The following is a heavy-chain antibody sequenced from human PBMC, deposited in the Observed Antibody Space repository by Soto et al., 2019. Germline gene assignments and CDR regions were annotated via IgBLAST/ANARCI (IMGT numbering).Heavy chain of an antibody. CDR1: GFTFSSYD. V-gene: IGHV3-23*01. CDR3: AKTGPRGLDGRGWYFDL. Sequence: EVQVLESGGGLVQPGGSLRLSCAASGFTFSSYDMTWVRQAPGKGLEWVSTLSDGGASTFYADSVKGRFTISREYSKTKLSLQMDSLRVEDTAVYYCAKTGPRGLDGRGWYFDLWGRGTLVTVSS. J-gene: IGHJ2*01. CDR2: LSDGGAST. D-gene: IGHD6-19*01.